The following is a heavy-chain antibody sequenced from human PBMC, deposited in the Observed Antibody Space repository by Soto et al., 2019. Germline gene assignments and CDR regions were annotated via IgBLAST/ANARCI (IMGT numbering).Heavy chain of an antibody. CDR3: AREMTTVAGIYYYYYMDV. Sequence: SETLSLTCTVSGGSISSSSYYWGWIRQPPGKGLEWIGSIYYSGSTYYNPSLKSRVTISVDTSKDQFSLKLSSVTAADTAVYYFAREMTTVAGIYYYYYMDVWGKGTTVTVSS. CDR2: IYYSGST. D-gene: IGHD4-4*01. V-gene: IGHV4-39*02. J-gene: IGHJ6*03. CDR1: GGSISSSSYY.